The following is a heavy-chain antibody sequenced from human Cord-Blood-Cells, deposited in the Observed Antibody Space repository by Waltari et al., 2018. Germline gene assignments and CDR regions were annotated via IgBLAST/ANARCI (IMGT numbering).Heavy chain of an antibody. CDR1: GFTFSSYA. Sequence: QVQLVESGGGVVQPGRSLRLSCAASGFTFSSYAMHWVRQAPGKGLEWVAVISYDGSNKYYADSVKGRFTISRDNSKNTLYLQMNSLRAEDTAVYYCARAVFLYYDILTGYIDYWGQGTLVTVSS. CDR2: ISYDGSNK. CDR3: ARAVFLYYDILTGYIDY. D-gene: IGHD3-9*01. J-gene: IGHJ4*02. V-gene: IGHV3-30-3*01.